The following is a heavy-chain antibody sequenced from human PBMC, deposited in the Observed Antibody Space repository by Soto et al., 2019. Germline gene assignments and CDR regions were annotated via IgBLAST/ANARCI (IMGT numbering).Heavy chain of an antibody. CDR1: GVSISSSSYY. CDR2: IYYSGST. J-gene: IGHJ4*02. CDR3: MLGSGWKDFDY. Sequence: SETLSLXCTVSGVSISSSSYYWGWIRQPPGKGLEWIGSIYYSGSTYYNPSLKSRVTISVDTSKNQFSLKLSSVTAADTAVYYCMLGSGWKDFDYWGQGTLVTVSS. D-gene: IGHD3-22*01. V-gene: IGHV4-39*01.